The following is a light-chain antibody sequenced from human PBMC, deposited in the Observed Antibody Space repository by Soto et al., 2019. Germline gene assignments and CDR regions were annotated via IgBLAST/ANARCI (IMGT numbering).Light chain of an antibody. Sequence: EIVLTQSPGTLSLSPGERATLSCRASQSVSSSYLAWYQQKPGQTPRLLFYGASSRATGIPDRFSGSESGTDFTLTISRLEPEDFAVYYCQQYGSAPFTFGHGTKGDIK. CDR1: QSVSSSY. V-gene: IGKV3-20*01. CDR2: GAS. J-gene: IGKJ3*01. CDR3: QQYGSAPFT.